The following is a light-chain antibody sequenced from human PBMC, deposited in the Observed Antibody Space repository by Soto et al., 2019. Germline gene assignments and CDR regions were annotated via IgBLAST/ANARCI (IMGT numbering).Light chain of an antibody. CDR2: QDS. J-gene: IGLJ2*01. Sequence: SYELTQPPSVSVSPGQTASITYSGDKLGDKYSCWYQQKPGQSPVLVIYQDSKRPSGIPERFSGSNSGNTATLTISGTQAMDEADYYCQAWDRRTYVVFGGGTKLTVL. CDR3: QAWDRRTYVV. V-gene: IGLV3-1*01. CDR1: KLGDKY.